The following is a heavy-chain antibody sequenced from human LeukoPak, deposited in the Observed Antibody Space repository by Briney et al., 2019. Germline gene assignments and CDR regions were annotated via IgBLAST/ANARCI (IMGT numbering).Heavy chain of an antibody. CDR1: GYTFTSYG. J-gene: IGHJ6*02. D-gene: IGHD3-22*01. CDR2: ISAYNGNT. CDR3: ARDYYDSSGYRKTYGMDV. Sequence: ASVKVSCKASGYTFTSYGISWVRQAPGQGLEWRGWISAYNGNTNYAQKLQGRVTMTTDTSTSTAYMELRSLRSDDTAVYYCARDYYDSSGYRKTYGMDVWGQGTTVTVSS. V-gene: IGHV1-18*01.